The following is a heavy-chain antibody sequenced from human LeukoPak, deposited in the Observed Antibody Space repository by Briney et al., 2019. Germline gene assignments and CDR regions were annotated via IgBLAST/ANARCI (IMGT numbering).Heavy chain of an antibody. CDR1: GFTFSDYY. Sequence: GSLRLSCAASGFTFSDYYMSWIRQAPGKGLEWVSYISSSGGTIYYADSVKGRFTISRDNAKNSLYLQMNSLRAEDTAVYYCAREGGDYVCPWFDPWGQGTLVTVSS. CDR3: AREGGDYVCPWFDP. J-gene: IGHJ5*02. V-gene: IGHV3-11*01. CDR2: ISSSGGTI. D-gene: IGHD2-21*02.